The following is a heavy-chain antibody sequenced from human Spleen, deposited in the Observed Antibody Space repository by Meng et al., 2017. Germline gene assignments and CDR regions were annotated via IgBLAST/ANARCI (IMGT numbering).Heavy chain of an antibody. CDR3: ARDEDIAAAGNLFGDY. CDR2: IDPKTGDT. D-gene: IGHD6-13*01. CDR1: GYNFPDYY. Sequence: ASVKVSCKPSGYNFPDYYIHWVRRAPGQGLEWMGRIDPKTGDTHYALKFQGRVTMTGDTSISTAYMELRGLRSDDTAMYYCARDEDIAAAGNLFGDYWGHGTLVTVSS. V-gene: IGHV1-2*06. J-gene: IGHJ4*01.